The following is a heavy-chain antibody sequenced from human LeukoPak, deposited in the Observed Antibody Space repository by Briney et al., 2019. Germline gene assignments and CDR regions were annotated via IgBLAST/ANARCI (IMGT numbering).Heavy chain of an antibody. Sequence: PGGSLRLSCAASGFTFSSYGMHWVRPAPGKGLEWVAVIWYDGSNKYYADSVKGRFTISRDNSKNTLYLQMNSLRAEDTAVYYCAREENYDSSGYFDYWGQGTLVTVPS. V-gene: IGHV3-33*01. J-gene: IGHJ4*02. CDR2: IWYDGSNK. CDR1: GFTFSSYG. D-gene: IGHD3-22*01. CDR3: AREENYDSSGYFDY.